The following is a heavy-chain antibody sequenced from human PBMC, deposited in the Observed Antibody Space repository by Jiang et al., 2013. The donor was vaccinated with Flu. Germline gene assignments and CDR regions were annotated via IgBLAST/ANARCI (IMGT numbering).Heavy chain of an antibody. V-gene: IGHV4-59*01. CDR1: GGSISSYY. CDR2: IYYSGST. D-gene: IGHD5-18*01. Sequence: GLVKPSETLSLTCTVSGGSISSYYWSWIRQPPGKGLEWIGYIYYSGSTNYNPSLKSRVTISVDTSKNQFSLKLSSVTAADTAVYYCAGQQLWLIENRFDYWGQGTLVTVSS. CDR3: AGQQLWLIENRFDY. J-gene: IGHJ4*02.